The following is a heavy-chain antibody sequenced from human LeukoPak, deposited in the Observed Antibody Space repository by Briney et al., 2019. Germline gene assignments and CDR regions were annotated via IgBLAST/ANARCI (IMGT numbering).Heavy chain of an antibody. CDR1: RFTFRNYG. Sequence: PGTSLRLSCEVSRFTFRNYGMHWLRQAPGKGLEWLTLISYDGSNQFYADSVKGRFTISRDNSKGTPYLQMDGLRPEDTAVYFCAKDYRLNGATFPGHWGQGTLVTVSS. V-gene: IGHV3-30*18. D-gene: IGHD1-26*01. J-gene: IGHJ4*02. CDR2: ISYDGSNQ. CDR3: AKDYRLNGATFPGH.